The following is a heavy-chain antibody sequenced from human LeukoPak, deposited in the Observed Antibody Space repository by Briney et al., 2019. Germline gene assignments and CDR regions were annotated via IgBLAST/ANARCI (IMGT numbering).Heavy chain of an antibody. CDR2: ISSYNGNS. V-gene: IGHV1-18*01. CDR1: GYTFTSYG. Sequence: ASVKVSCKASGYTFTSYGISWVRQAPGQGLEWMGWISSYNGNSNYAQRLHGRGTMTTDKSTSTAYMELRSLRSDDTAVYYCARCLRYSGYDFNHAFDIWGQGTMVTVSS. CDR3: ARCLRYSGYDFNHAFDI. D-gene: IGHD5-12*01. J-gene: IGHJ3*02.